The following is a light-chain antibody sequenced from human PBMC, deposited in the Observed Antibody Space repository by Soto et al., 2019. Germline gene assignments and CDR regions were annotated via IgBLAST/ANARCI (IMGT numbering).Light chain of an antibody. V-gene: IGLV2-23*01. CDR2: EGT. CDR3: CSYAGRSTMV. Sequence: QSALTQPASVSGSPGQSITISCTGTSSDVGSYNLVSWYQHHPGKAPKLIIYEGTKRPSGVSDRFSGSKSGNTASLTISGLQGADEADYYCCSYAGRSTMVFGGGTKRTVL. J-gene: IGLJ2*01. CDR1: SSDVGSYNL.